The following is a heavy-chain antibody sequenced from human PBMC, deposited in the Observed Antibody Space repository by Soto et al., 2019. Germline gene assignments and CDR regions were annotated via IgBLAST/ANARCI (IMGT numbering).Heavy chain of an antibody. CDR3: TGYSSGWPGYYFDY. CDR2: IYYSGST. Sequence: QVQLQESGPGLVKPSQTLSLTCTVSGGSISSGDYYWSWIRQPPGQGLEWIGYIYYSGSTYYNPSLKSRVTISVDTSKNQFSLKVSSVTAADTAVYYCTGYSSGWPGYYFDYWGQGTLVTVSS. V-gene: IGHV4-30-4*01. J-gene: IGHJ4*02. CDR1: GGSISSGDYY. D-gene: IGHD6-19*01.